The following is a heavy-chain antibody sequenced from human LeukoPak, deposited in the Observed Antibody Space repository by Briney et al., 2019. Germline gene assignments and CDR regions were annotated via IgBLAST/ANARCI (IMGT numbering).Heavy chain of an antibody. CDR3: ATNLIGAGEYFQQ. CDR1: GLRFSDYY. Sequence: GGSLRLSCAASGLRFSDYYVSWIRQAPGKGLQWVSYISSGGDIMHYADSVKGRFTSPRDNAKNSGYLEMNSLGAEDTAVYYCATNLIGAGEYFQQWGQGTLVTVSS. J-gene: IGHJ1*01. V-gene: IGHV3-11*01. D-gene: IGHD2/OR15-2a*01. CDR2: ISSGGDIM.